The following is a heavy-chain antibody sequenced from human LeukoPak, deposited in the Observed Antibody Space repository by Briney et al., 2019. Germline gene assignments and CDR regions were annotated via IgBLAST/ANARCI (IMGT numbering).Heavy chain of an antibody. J-gene: IGHJ5*02. CDR2: INPKSGAT. V-gene: IGHV1-2*02. CDR3: ARDNEIGFDP. CDR1: GYTFTDYY. Sequence: APVKVPCKTSGYTFTDYYIHWVRQAPGQGLEWMGWINPKSGATNYAPIFHGRVTMTSDTSITSAYLDLSRVTSADTAFCYCARDNEIGFDPWGQGTLVTVSS. D-gene: IGHD2-8*01.